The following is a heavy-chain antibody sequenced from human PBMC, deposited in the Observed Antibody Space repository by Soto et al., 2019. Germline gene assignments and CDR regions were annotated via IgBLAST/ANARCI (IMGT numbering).Heavy chain of an antibody. CDR2: ISYDGSNK. Sequence: VQLVESGGGVVQPGRSLRLSCAASGFTFSSYGMHWVRQAPGKGLEWVAVISYDGSNKYYADSVKGRFTISRDNSKNTLYLQMNSLRAEDTAVYYCAKDQTYYDFWSGYYNPYYFDYWGQGTLVTVSS. CDR1: GFTFSSYG. V-gene: IGHV3-30*18. CDR3: AKDQTYYDFWSGYYNPYYFDY. J-gene: IGHJ4*02. D-gene: IGHD3-3*01.